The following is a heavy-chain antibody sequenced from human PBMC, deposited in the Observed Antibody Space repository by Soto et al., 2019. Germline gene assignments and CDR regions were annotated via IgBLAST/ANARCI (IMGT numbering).Heavy chain of an antibody. J-gene: IGHJ4*01. CDR1: GDSITSNSYF. D-gene: IGHD6-19*01. V-gene: IGHV4-39*01. Sequence: PSETLSLTCTVAGDSITSNSYFWAGIRQPPGKGLEWIGSIYYSGTTYYNPSLKSRVTISVDRSKNQFSLKLSSVTAADTAVYYCSRRFAVHYFDHWGHRPRVTVSS. CDR3: SRRFAVHYFDH. CDR2: IYYSGTT.